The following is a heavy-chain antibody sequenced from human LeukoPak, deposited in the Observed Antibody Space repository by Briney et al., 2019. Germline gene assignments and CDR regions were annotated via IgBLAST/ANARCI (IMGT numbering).Heavy chain of an antibody. CDR1: GGSISSGGYY. D-gene: IGHD3-16*01. V-gene: IGHV4-31*03. Sequence: SETLSLTCTVSGGSISSGGYYWSWIRQHPGKGLEWIGNIYYSGSTYYNPSLKSRVTISVDTSKNQFSLKLSSVTAADTAVYYCARDTGGGGSLYYFDYWGQGTLVTVSS. J-gene: IGHJ4*02. CDR2: IYYSGST. CDR3: ARDTGGGGSLYYFDY.